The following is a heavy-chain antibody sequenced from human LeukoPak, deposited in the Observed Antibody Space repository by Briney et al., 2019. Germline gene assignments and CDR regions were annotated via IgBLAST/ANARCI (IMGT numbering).Heavy chain of an antibody. CDR2: IWYDGSNK. D-gene: IGHD5-12*01. CDR1: GFTFSNAW. V-gene: IGHV3-33*08. Sequence: QTGGSLTLSCAASGFTFSNAWMSWVRQAPGKGLEWVAVIWYDGSNKYYADSVKGRFTISRDNSKNTLYLQMNSLRAEDTAVYYCTSDSGYDGGDYWGQGTLVTVSS. CDR3: TSDSGYDGGDY. J-gene: IGHJ4*02.